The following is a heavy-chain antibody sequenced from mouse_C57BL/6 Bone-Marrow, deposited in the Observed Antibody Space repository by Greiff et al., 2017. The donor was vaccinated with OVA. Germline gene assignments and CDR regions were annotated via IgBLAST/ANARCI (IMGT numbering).Heavy chain of an antibody. Sequence: EVQLQQSGPELVKPGDSVKISCKASGYSFTGYFMNWVMQSHGKSLEWIGRINPYNGDTFYNQKFKGKATLTVDKSSSTAHMELRSLTSEDSAVYYCARVGLLLGFAYWGQGTLVTVSA. V-gene: IGHV1-20*01. D-gene: IGHD2-13*01. CDR2: INPYNGDT. CDR3: ARVGLLLGFAY. J-gene: IGHJ3*01. CDR1: GYSFTGYF.